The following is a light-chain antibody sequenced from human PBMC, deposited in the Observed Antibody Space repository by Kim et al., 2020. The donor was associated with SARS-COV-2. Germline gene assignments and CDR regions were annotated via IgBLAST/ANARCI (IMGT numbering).Light chain of an antibody. V-gene: IGKV3-20*01. CDR1: QSVTNNF. Sequence: EIVLTQSPGTLSLSPGERATLSCRASQSVTNNFLAWYHHKPGQAPRLLIYGASNRAAGIPDRFSGSGSGTDFSLTISSLEPEDFAVYYCQQFGGSPWTFGQGTKVDIK. CDR2: GAS. J-gene: IGKJ1*01. CDR3: QQFGGSPWT.